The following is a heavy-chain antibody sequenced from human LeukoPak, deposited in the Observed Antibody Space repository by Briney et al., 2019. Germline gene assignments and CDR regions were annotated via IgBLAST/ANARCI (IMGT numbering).Heavy chain of an antibody. CDR1: GFTFSSYA. D-gene: IGHD2-15*01. CDR3: AQQVGYCSSGNCYFTY. J-gene: IGHJ1*01. Sequence: GGSLRLSCAASGFTFSSYAMSWVRQAPGKGLAWISTVSASGDSTSYADSVKGRFTISRDNSKNALYLQVNSLRADDAALYYCAQQVGYCSSGNCYFTYWGQGTLVTVSS. CDR2: VSASGDST. V-gene: IGHV3-23*01.